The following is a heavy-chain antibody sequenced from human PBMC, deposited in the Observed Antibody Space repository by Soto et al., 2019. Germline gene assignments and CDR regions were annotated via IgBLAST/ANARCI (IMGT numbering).Heavy chain of an antibody. D-gene: IGHD3-16*01. CDR3: AIMFDTSALDF. Sequence: PGGSLRLSCAASGFTFRNYEMNWVRQAPGKGLGWLSYISAGHTIYYADSVKDRFTISRDNAKASLYLQLSSLRADDTSTYYCAIMFDTSALDFWGQGTLVTVSS. J-gene: IGHJ4*02. CDR1: GFTFRNYE. V-gene: IGHV3-48*03. CDR2: ISAGHTI.